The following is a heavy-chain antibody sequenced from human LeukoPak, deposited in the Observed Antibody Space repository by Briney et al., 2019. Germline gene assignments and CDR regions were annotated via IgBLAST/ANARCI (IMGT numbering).Heavy chain of an antibody. V-gene: IGHV3-20*04. CDR3: ARVGSSGWPSRRGADY. Sequence: GGSLRLSCAASGLTFDDYGMSWVRQAPGKGLEWVSGINWNGGSTGYADSVKGRFTISRDNAKNSLYLQMNSLRAEDTALYYCARVGSSGWPSRRGADYWGQGTLVTVSS. CDR2: INWNGGST. CDR1: GLTFDDYG. D-gene: IGHD6-19*01. J-gene: IGHJ4*02.